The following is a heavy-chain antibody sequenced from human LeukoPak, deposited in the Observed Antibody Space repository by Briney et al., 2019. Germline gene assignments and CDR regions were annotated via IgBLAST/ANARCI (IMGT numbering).Heavy chain of an antibody. CDR3: ARDPSRYAFDI. Sequence: PGGSLRLSCAASGFTFSSYAMSWVRQTPGKGLEWVATITKSGDQTYYADSVRGLFTISRDISKSTLYLQMNSLRAEDTAVYYWARDPSRYAFDIWGQGTMVTVSS. CDR2: ITKSGDQT. CDR1: GFTFSSYA. V-gene: IGHV3-23*01. J-gene: IGHJ3*02.